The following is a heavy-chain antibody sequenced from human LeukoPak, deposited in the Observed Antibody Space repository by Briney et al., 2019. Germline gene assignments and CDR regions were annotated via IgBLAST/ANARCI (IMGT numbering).Heavy chain of an antibody. Sequence: GASVKVSCKASGYTFTSYGISWVRQAPGQGLEWMGWISAYNGNTNYAQKLQGRVTITTDTSTSTAYMELRSLRSDDTAVYYCARSFRYPYCSSTSCSPFDYWGQGTLVTVSS. CDR1: GYTFTSYG. CDR3: ARSFRYPYCSSTSCSPFDY. J-gene: IGHJ4*02. V-gene: IGHV1-18*01. CDR2: ISAYNGNT. D-gene: IGHD2-2*01.